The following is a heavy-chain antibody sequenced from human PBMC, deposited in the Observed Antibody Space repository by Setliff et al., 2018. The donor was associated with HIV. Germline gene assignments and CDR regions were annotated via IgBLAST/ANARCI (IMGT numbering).Heavy chain of an antibody. D-gene: IGHD6-13*01. CDR2: IYYSGTT. CDR1: GGSISSTNYY. Sequence: ETLSLTCTVSGGSISSTNYYWGWIRQTPGKGLEWIGSIYYSGTTYYNPSLKGRVTMSVDTSTSRLSLKVHSVTAADTAMYYCARGSHGTSWTDYWGQGTLVTVSS. CDR3: ARGSHGTSWTDY. J-gene: IGHJ4*02. V-gene: IGHV4-39*07.